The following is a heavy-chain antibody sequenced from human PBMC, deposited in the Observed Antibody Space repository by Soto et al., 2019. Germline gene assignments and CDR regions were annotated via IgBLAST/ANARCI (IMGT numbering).Heavy chain of an antibody. J-gene: IGHJ6*03. Sequence: ASVKVSCKASGGTFSSYTISWVRQAPGQGLEWMGRIIPILGIANYAQKFQGRVTITADKSTSTAYMELSSLRSEDTAVYYCARELTPGIFGVVSPSYYMDVWGKGTTVTVSS. V-gene: IGHV1-69*04. D-gene: IGHD3-3*01. CDR3: ARELTPGIFGVVSPSYYMDV. CDR2: IIPILGIA. CDR1: GGTFSSYT.